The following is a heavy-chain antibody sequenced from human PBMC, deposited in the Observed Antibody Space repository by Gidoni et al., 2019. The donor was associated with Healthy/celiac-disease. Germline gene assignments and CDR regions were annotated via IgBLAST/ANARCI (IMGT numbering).Heavy chain of an antibody. V-gene: IGHV3-21*01. CDR1: VFPSSGHS. CDR2: ISSSSSNI. CDR3: ETERPTYYDSKNAVDI. D-gene: IGHD3-22*01. Sequence: VPLVASGGCLVNPGVSLRLSCAASVFPSSGHSMSWVREVPGKGMEWVSFISSSSSNIYKEDAEKGRCTITRDNAKNSMYLQMNSLRAGDTDVYDCETERPTYYDSKNAVDIWGQGTMVTVSS. J-gene: IGHJ3*02.